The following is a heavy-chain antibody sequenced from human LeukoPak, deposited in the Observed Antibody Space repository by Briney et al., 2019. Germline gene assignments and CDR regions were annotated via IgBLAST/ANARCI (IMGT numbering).Heavy chain of an antibody. CDR2: FDPEDGET. J-gene: IGHJ6*02. Sequence: ASVKVSCKVSGYTLTELSMHWVRQAPGKGLEWMGGFDPEDGETIYAQKFQGRVTMTEDTSTDTAYMELSSLRSEDTAVYYCATQQQLVPDYYYHGMDVWGQGTTVTVSS. CDR3: ATQQQLVPDYYYHGMDV. V-gene: IGHV1-24*01. D-gene: IGHD6-13*01. CDR1: GYTLTELS.